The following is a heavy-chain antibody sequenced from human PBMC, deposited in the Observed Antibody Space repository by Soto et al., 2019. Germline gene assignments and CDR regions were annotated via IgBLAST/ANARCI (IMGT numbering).Heavy chain of an antibody. CDR2: IIPIFDTA. V-gene: IGHV1-69*13. J-gene: IGHJ6*02. Sequence: SVKVSCKASGYTFTSYDINWVRQAPGQGLEWMGGIIPIFDTANYAQKFQGRVTITADESTSTAYIELSSLRSEDTAVYYCARHDCISSSCYYYYYYSMDVWGQGTTVTVSS. CDR3: ARHDCISSSCYYYYYYSMDV. CDR1: GYTFTSYD. D-gene: IGHD2-2*01.